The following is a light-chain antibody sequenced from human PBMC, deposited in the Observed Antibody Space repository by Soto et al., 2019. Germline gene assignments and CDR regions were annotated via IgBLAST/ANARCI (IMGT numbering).Light chain of an antibody. CDR2: DVS. Sequence: QSALTPPASVSGSPGQSITISCTGTSSDVGGYNDVSCYQQHPGKAPKLMIYDVSNRRSGVSNRFSDSKSGNTAVLAISGLQAEDEADYYCSSYTSSSTVVVVGGTELTVL. J-gene: IGLJ2*01. CDR3: SSYTSSSTVV. CDR1: SSDVGGYND. V-gene: IGLV2-14*01.